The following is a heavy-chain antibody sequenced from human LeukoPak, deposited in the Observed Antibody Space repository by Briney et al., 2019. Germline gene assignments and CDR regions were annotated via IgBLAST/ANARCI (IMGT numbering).Heavy chain of an antibody. CDR1: GFTVSSNY. D-gene: IGHD3-22*01. J-gene: IGHJ3*02. Sequence: GGSLRLSCAASGFTVSSNYMSWVRQAPGKGLEWVSIIYSGGSTYYADSVKGRFTISRDNSKNTLYLQMNSLRAEDTAVYYCAGTYYYDKSAFDIWGQGTMVTVSS. CDR3: AGTYYYDKSAFDI. CDR2: IYSGGST. V-gene: IGHV3-66*01.